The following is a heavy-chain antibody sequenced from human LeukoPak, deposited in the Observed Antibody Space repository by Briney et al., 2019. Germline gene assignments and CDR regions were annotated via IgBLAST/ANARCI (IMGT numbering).Heavy chain of an antibody. Sequence: SQTLSLTCTVSGGSISSGGYYWSWIRQPPGKGLEWIGYIYHSGSTYYNPSLKSRVTISVDRSKNQFSLKLSSVTAADTAVYYCARETLWTEPDYWGQGTLVTVSS. CDR3: ARETLWTEPDY. CDR1: GGSISSGGYY. J-gene: IGHJ4*02. CDR2: IYHSGST. D-gene: IGHD3-10*01. V-gene: IGHV4-30-2*01.